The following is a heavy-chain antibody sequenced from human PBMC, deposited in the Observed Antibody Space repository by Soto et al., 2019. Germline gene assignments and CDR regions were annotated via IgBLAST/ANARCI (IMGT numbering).Heavy chain of an antibody. J-gene: IGHJ3*02. D-gene: IGHD6-13*01. CDR3: ARHPSHSQYSSSWDDAFDI. V-gene: IGHV4-39*01. CDR1: GGSISSSSYY. Sequence: SETLSLTCTVSGGSISSSSYYWGWIRQPPGKGLEWIGSIYYSGSTYYNPSLKSRVTISVDTSKNQFSLKLSSVTAADTAVYYCARHPSHSQYSSSWDDAFDIWGQGTMVTVSS. CDR2: IYYSGST.